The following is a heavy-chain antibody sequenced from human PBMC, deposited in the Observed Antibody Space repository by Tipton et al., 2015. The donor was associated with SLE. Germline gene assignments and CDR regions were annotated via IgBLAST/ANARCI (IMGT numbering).Heavy chain of an antibody. CDR2: ISWDGVSS. CDR3: ARGGLPYCASSTCYGKFDY. J-gene: IGHJ4*02. Sequence: SLRLSCATSGFSFDDYTMHWVRQAPGKNLEWVSLISWDGVSSHYAESVKGRFTISRDDAKESLHLQMNSLRAEDTAVYYCARGGLPYCASSTCYGKFDYWGQGTLVTVSS. V-gene: IGHV3-43*01. CDR1: GFSFDDYT. D-gene: IGHD3-16*01.